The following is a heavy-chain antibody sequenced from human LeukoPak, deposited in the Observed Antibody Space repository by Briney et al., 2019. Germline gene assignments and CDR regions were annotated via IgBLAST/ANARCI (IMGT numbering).Heavy chain of an antibody. CDR2: IDAGNGNT. J-gene: IGHJ5*02. CDR3: ARVVYSSSWYGVGDQGWFDP. V-gene: IGHV1-3*01. CDR1: GYTFTSYA. Sequence: ASVKVSCKASGYTFTSYAMQWVRQAPGQRLEWMGWIDAGNGNTKYSQKFQGRVTITRDTSASTAYMELSSLRSEDTAVYYCARVVYSSSWYGVGDQGWFDPRGQGTLVTVSS. D-gene: IGHD6-13*01.